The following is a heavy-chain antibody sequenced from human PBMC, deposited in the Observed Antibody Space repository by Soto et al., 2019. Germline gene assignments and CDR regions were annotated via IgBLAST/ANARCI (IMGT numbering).Heavy chain of an antibody. V-gene: IGHV4-59*01. J-gene: IGHJ4*02. CDR3: VRTYYYDSSGFNFDY. D-gene: IGHD3-22*01. Sequence: SETLSLTCTVSGGSLSSYYWSWIRQPPGKGLEWIGYIYYSGSTNYNPSLKSRVTISVDTSKNQFSLKLSSVTAADTAVYYCVRTYYYDSSGFNFDYWGQGTLVTVSS. CDR1: GGSLSSYY. CDR2: IYYSGST.